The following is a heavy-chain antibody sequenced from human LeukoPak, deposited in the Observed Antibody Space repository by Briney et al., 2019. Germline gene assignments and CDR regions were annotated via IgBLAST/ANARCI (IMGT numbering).Heavy chain of an antibody. CDR3: ARRGYYDSSGYLGY. D-gene: IGHD3-22*01. CDR2: IYSTGTT. V-gene: IGHV4-39*07. CDR1: GGSIRNSSFY. J-gene: IGHJ4*02. Sequence: SETLSLTCAVSGGSIRNSSFYWGWIRQPPGKGLEWIASIYSTGTTYYNPSIKSRITIFVDTSKNQVSLKLSSVTAADTAVYYCARRGYYDSSGYLGYWGQGTLVTVSS.